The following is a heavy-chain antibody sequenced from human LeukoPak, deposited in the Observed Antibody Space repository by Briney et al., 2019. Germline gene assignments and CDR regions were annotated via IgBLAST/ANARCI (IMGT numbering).Heavy chain of an antibody. D-gene: IGHD3-10*01. CDR3: AGPLYYGSGRGGP. J-gene: IGHJ5*02. CDR1: GYTFTSYD. CDR2: MNPNSGNT. Sequence: ASVKASCKASGYTFTSYDINWVRQATGQGLEWMGWMNPNSGNTGYAQKFQGRVTMTRNTSISTAYMELSSPRSEDTAVYYCAGPLYYGSGRGGPWGQGTLVTVSS. V-gene: IGHV1-8*01.